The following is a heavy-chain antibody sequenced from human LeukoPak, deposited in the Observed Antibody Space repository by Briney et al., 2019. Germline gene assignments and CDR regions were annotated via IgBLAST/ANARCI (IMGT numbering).Heavy chain of an antibody. CDR1: GFTFRVNW. CDR3: ARATIFGVVTAVGPLVS. J-gene: IGHJ4*02. Sequence: GGSLRLSCAASGFTFRVNWMSCVRQAPRRGLECRATIKKERMEAYYVDSVEGRFIISRDNAKNSLYLQMNSLKAEDTDVYYCARATIFGVVTAVGPLVSWGQGTLVTVSS. D-gene: IGHD3-3*01. CDR2: IKKERMEA. V-gene: IGHV3-7*01.